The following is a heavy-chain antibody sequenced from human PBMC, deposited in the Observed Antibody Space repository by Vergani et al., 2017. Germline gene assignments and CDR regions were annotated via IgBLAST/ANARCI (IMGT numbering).Heavy chain of an antibody. CDR3: ARASRWVLLRKHYGMDV. CDR2: MNPKSGNT. J-gene: IGHJ6*02. Sequence: QVQLVQSGAEVKKPGASVKVSCKASGYTFTSYDINWVRQATGQGLEWMGWMNPKSGNTGYAQKFQGRVTITRNTSISTAYMELSSLRSEDTSVYYCARASRWVLLRKHYGMDVWGQGTTVTVSS. CDR1: GYTFTSYD. D-gene: IGHD2-15*01. V-gene: IGHV1-8*03.